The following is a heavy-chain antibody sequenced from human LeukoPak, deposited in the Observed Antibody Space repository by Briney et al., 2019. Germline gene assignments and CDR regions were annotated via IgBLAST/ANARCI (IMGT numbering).Heavy chain of an antibody. CDR1: GGTFSSYA. CDR3: ARASDGVGAPDAFDI. D-gene: IGHD1-26*01. J-gene: IGHJ3*02. V-gene: IGHV1-69*01. Sequence: SVKVSCKASGGTFSSYAISWVRQAPGQGLEWMGGIIPIFGTANYAQKFQGRVTITADESTSTAYMELSSLRSEDTAVYYCARASDGVGAPDAFDIWGQGTMVTVSS. CDR2: IIPIFGTA.